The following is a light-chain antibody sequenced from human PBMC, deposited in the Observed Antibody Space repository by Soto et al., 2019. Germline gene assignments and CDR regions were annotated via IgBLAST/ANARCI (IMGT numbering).Light chain of an antibody. J-gene: IGKJ1*01. CDR1: QSVFSTSSSKNY. CDR2: WAS. Sequence: DIVMTQSPDSLAVSLGERATINCKSSQSVFSTSSSKNYLAWYQQKPGQPPRLLLYWASTRESGVTDRFSGSGSGTDFTLTFSSLQAEDAVVYYWQQFYTTPHTFGQGTKVEIK. CDR3: QQFYTTPHT. V-gene: IGKV4-1*01.